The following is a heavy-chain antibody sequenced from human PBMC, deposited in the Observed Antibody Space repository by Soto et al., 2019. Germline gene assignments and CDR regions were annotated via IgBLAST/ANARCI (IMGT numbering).Heavy chain of an antibody. J-gene: IGHJ4*02. CDR1: GFTFTRYI. CDR2: ISSTTNYI. Sequence: GVLSLSCAASGFTFTRYIMNWVRQAPGKGLEWVSSISSTTNYIYYGDSMKGRFTISRDNAKNSLYLEMNSLRAEDTAVYYCARESEDLTSNFDYWGQGTMVTVSS. CDR3: ARESEDLTSNFDY. V-gene: IGHV3-21*06.